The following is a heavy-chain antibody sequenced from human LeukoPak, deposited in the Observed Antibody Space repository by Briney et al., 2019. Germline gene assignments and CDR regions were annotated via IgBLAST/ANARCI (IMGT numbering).Heavy chain of an antibody. J-gene: IGHJ4*02. Sequence: RASVKVSCKASGYTFTSYGISWVRQAPGQGLEWMGWISAYNGNTNYAQKLQGRVTMTTDTSTSTAYMELRSLRSDDTAVYYCARDRENYDILTGYYIPFDYWGQGTLVTVSS. CDR2: ISAYNGNT. CDR1: GYTFTSYG. D-gene: IGHD3-9*01. CDR3: ARDRENYDILTGYYIPFDY. V-gene: IGHV1-18*01.